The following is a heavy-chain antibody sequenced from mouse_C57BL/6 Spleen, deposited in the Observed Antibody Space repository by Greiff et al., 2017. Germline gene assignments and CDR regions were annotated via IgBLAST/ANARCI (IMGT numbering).Heavy chain of an antibody. V-gene: IGHV1-5*01. D-gene: IGHD2-5*01. CDR2: IYPGNSDT. CDR3: TRAYYSNFWFAY. J-gene: IGHJ3*01. CDR1: GYTFTSYW. Sequence: EVKLVESGTVLARPGASVKMSCKTSGYTFTSYWMHWVKQRPGQGLEWIGAIYPGNSDTSYNQKFKGKAKLTAVTSASTAYMELSSLTNEDSAVYYCTRAYYSNFWFAYWGQGTLVTVSA.